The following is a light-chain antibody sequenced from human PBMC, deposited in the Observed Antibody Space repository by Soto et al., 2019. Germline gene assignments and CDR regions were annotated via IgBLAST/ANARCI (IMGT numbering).Light chain of an antibody. V-gene: IGLV2-14*01. Sequence: QSALAQPASVSGSPGQSITISCTGTSSDVGRYDYVSWYQQYPGNAPKLIIYAVSNRPSGVSNRFSGSKSGNTASLTISGLQAEDEADYYCSSYTGSTTLEVFGGGIKLTVL. CDR3: SSYTGSTTLEV. CDR2: AVS. J-gene: IGLJ3*02. CDR1: SSDVGRYDY.